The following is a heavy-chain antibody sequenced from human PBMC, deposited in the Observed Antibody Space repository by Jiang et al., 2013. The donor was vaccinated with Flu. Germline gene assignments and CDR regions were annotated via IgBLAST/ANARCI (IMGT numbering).Heavy chain of an antibody. V-gene: IGHV3-30-3*01. CDR2: ISYDGSNK. Sequence: RLSCAASGFTFSSYAMHWVRQAPGKGLEWVAVISYDGSNKYYADSVKGRFTISRDNSKNTLYLQMNSLRAEDTAVYYCARDARRVPAAYYYYYGMDVWGQGTTVTVSS. CDR1: GFTFSSYA. CDR3: ARDARRVPAAYYYYYGMDV. D-gene: IGHD2-2*01. J-gene: IGHJ6*02.